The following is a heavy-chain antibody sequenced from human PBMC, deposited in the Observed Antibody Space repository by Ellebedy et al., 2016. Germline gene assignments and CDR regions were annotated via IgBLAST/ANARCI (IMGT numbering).Heavy chain of an antibody. D-gene: IGHD5-18*01. V-gene: IGHV3-15*01. CDR3: TTVYRYNYDSL. CDR2: IKSKTDGGAA. J-gene: IGHJ4*02. Sequence: GGSLRLSCAASGFTFSNAWMNWVRQAPGKGLKWVGRIKSKTDGGAADYAAPVKGRFTISRDDSKNTLYLQMNSLKTEDTAVYFCTTVYRYNYDSLWGQGTLVTVSS. CDR1: GFTFSNAW.